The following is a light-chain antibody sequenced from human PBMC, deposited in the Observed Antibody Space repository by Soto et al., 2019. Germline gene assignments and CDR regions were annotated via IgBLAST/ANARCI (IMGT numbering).Light chain of an antibody. J-gene: IGKJ5*01. V-gene: IGKV3-15*01. Sequence: EIVLTQSPATLSVSPGERATLSCRASQNVGGSVAWYQQKPGQAPRLLIYSASTRATGIPARFSGSGSGADFTLTISSLQSEDFAVYYCQQYYDWPITFGQGTRLEIK. CDR1: QNVGGS. CDR3: QQYYDWPIT. CDR2: SAS.